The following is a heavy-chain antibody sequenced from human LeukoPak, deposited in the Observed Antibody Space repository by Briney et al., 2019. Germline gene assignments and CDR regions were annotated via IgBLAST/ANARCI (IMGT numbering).Heavy chain of an antibody. V-gene: IGHV3-23*01. D-gene: IGHD6-6*01. CDR1: GFTFSIYA. Sequence: GGSLRLSCAASGFTFSIYAMSWVRQAPGKGLEWVSAISGSGGTAYYADSVKGRFTISRDNSKNTLYLQMNSLRAEDTAVYYCAKVRSEYSSFYYFDYWGQGTLVTVSS. CDR3: AKVRSEYSSFYYFDY. J-gene: IGHJ4*02. CDR2: ISGSGGTA.